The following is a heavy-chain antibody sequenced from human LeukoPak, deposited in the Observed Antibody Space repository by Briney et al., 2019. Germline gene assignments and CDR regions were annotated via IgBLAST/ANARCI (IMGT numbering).Heavy chain of an antibody. CDR2: IKWDGGST. CDR3: ARGAGSSWYFYFDY. J-gene: IGHJ4*02. V-gene: IGHV3-20*01. CDR1: GFTFSSYE. D-gene: IGHD6-13*01. Sequence: GGSLRLSCAASGFTFSSYEMNWVRQAPGKGLEWVSGIKWDGGSTGYADSVKGRFTISRDNAKNSLYLQMNSLRVEDTAVHHCARGAGSSWYFYFDYWGQGTLVTVSS.